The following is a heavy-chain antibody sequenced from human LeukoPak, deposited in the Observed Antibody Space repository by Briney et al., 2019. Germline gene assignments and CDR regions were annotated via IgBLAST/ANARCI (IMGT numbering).Heavy chain of an antibody. D-gene: IGHD1-26*01. V-gene: IGHV4-38-2*02. J-gene: IGHJ4*02. CDR3: AREDQVVGRTMSDY. Sequence: SETLSLTCTLPGYSISSGKYWGWIRQPPGKGRGWMGIVYHTGRTYYNLSLKSRVTISVDTSNNPFSLNLSSVTAANTAFNNGAREDQVVGRTMSDYWGQGALVTVSS. CDR1: GYSISSGKY. CDR2: VYHTGRT.